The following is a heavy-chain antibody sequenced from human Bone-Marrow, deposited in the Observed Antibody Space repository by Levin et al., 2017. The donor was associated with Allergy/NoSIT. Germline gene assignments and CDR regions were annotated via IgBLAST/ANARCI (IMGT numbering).Heavy chain of an antibody. CDR2: IRMKAHGYAT. CDR3: GRPQGGWDLYPLDV. D-gene: IGHD5-12*01. Sequence: GGSLRLSCAASGFTFSDSAVHWVRQASGKGLEWVGRIRMKAHGYATDYGASVKGRFTVSRDDSKNTAYLQMNSLRTEDTAIYYCGRPQGGWDLYPLDVWGQGTTVTVS. J-gene: IGHJ6*02. V-gene: IGHV3-73*01. CDR1: GFTFSDSA.